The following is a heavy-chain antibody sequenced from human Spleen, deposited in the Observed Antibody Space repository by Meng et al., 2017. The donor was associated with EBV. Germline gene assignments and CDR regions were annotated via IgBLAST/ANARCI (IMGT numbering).Heavy chain of an antibody. Sequence: QGQLQQGAAGMLKPSENLSLTCAVSCDSIRSDKWWSWVRQPPGKGLEWIGEIYHSGSTNYNPSLTSRVTILVDKSENQFSLKLSSVTAADTAVYYCASRYCPTTSCRQDWGQGTLVTVSS. J-gene: IGHJ4*02. CDR3: ASRYCPTTSCRQD. V-gene: IGHV4-4*02. CDR2: IYHSGST. D-gene: IGHD2-2*01. CDR1: CDSIRSDKW.